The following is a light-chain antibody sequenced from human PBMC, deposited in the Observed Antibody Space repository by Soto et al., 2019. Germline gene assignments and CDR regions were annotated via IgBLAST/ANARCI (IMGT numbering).Light chain of an antibody. CDR1: NSDVGGYNC. J-gene: IGLJ2*01. CDR2: DVS. V-gene: IGLV2-14*01. CDR3: SSYTSSSTLV. Sequence: QSALTQPASVSGSPGQSITIPCSGTNSDVGGYNCVSWYQQHPGKAPKLMIYDVSNRPSGVSNRFSGSKSGNTASLTISGLQAEDEADYYCSSYTSSSTLVFGGGTKLPVL.